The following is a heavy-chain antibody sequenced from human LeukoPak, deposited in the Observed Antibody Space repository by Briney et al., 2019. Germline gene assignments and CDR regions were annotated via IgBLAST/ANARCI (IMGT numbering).Heavy chain of an antibody. CDR3: AREVLLWLGELPDY. CDR2: INAGNGNT. CDR1: GYTFTSYA. D-gene: IGHD3-10*01. J-gene: IGHJ4*02. V-gene: IGHV1-3*01. Sequence: ASVKVSCKASGYTFTSYAMHWVRQAPGQRLEWMGWINAGNGNTKYSQKFQGRVTITRDTSASTAYMELSSLRSEDTAVYYCAREVLLWLGELPDYWGQGTLVTVSS.